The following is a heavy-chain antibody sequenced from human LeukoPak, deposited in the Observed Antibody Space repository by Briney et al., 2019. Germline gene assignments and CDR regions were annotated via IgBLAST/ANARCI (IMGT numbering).Heavy chain of an antibody. CDR2: IKQDGSEK. Sequence: PGGSLRLSCAASGFTFSSYWMSWVRQAPGKGLEWVANIKQDGSEKYYVDSVKGRFTISRDNAKNSLYLQMNSLRAEDTAVYYCARDIAVAGTRVFGMDVWGQGTTVTVSS. D-gene: IGHD6-19*01. CDR1: GFTFSSYW. J-gene: IGHJ6*02. CDR3: ARDIAVAGTRVFGMDV. V-gene: IGHV3-7*01.